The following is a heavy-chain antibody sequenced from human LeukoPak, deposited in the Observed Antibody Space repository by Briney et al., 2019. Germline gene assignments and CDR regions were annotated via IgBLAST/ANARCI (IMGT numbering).Heavy chain of an antibody. CDR1: GFTFSSYW. V-gene: IGHV3-7*04. CDR2: IKQDGSEK. J-gene: IGHJ4*02. D-gene: IGHD2-8*01. Sequence: GGSLRLSCAASGFTFSSYWMSWVRQAPGKGLEWVANIKQDGSEKYYVDSVKGRFTISRDNSKNSLYLQMNSLRAEDTAVYYCARVGYCTNGVCYTGGGPFDYWGQGTLVTVSS. CDR3: ARVGYCTNGVCYTGGGPFDY.